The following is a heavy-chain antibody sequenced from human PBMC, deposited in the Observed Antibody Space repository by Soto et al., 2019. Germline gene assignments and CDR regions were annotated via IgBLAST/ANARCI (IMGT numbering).Heavy chain of an antibody. CDR2: ISAYSGNT. CDR3: ARAFCIGGSCYLDY. Sequence: QVQLVQSGGEVKKPGAAVKVSCKASGYTFTTFGIGWVRQAPGQGLEWMGWISAYSGNTEYPEKLQGRVTMTIDTSTSTTYMELRSLRSDDTAVYYCARAFCIGGSCYLDYRGQGALVSVSS. V-gene: IGHV1-18*01. CDR1: GYTFTTFG. J-gene: IGHJ4*02. D-gene: IGHD2-15*01.